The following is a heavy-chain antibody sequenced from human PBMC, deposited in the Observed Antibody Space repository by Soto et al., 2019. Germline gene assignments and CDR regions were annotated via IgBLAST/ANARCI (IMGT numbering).Heavy chain of an antibody. Sequence: EVQLLESGGGLVQPGGSLRLSCAASGFTFSSYAMSWVRQAPGKGLEWVSAISGSGGSTYYADSVKGRFTISRDNSKNTMYQQMNRRRAEDRAVYYCAKGTIYSGPLFDDWGQGTLVTVSS. V-gene: IGHV3-23*01. D-gene: IGHD5-12*01. J-gene: IGHJ4*02. CDR1: GFTFSSYA. CDR3: AKGTIYSGPLFDD. CDR2: ISGSGGST.